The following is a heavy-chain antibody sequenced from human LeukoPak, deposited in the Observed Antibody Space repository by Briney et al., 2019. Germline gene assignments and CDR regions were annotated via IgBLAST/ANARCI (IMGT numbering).Heavy chain of an antibody. V-gene: IGHV3-30*02. J-gene: IGHJ4*02. CDR3: VQDPGNYDYIWGSFRYSGYYFDY. Sequence: PGGSLRLSCAASGVTSTTYGMHWVRQAPGKGLEWVAFTQFDGSNTYYADSVEGRFTISRDSSKNSLYLQMNSLRPEDTAVYYCVQDPGNYDYIWGSFRYSGYYFDYWGQGTLVTVSS. CDR2: TQFDGSNT. D-gene: IGHD3-16*02. CDR1: GVTSTTYG.